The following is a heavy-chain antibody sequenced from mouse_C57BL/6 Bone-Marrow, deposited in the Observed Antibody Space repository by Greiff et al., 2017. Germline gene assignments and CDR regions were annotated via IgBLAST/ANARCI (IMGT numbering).Heavy chain of an antibody. D-gene: IGHD2-4*01. V-gene: IGHV1-53*01. J-gene: IGHJ3*01. Sequence: QVQLQQSGTELVKPGASVKLSCKASGYTFTSYWMHWVQQRPGQGLEWIGNINPSNGGPNYNEKFTSKATLTVDTSSSTAYMQLSSLTSEDSAVYYCARKGPDYAFAYWGQGTLVTVSA. CDR2: INPSNGGP. CDR1: GYTFTSYW. CDR3: ARKGPDYAFAY.